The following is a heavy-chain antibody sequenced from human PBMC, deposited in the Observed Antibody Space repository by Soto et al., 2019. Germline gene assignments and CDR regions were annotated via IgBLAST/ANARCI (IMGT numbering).Heavy chain of an antibody. J-gene: IGHJ4*02. Sequence: QVQLVQSGAEVKKPGSSVKVSCKASGGTFSNSAVIWVRQAPGHGLEWMGGIIPIFGTVNYAQDFQGRVTITADESTSTAYMQLSSLRSDDTAVYFCARDFSPAGSFETSGSPYWGQGTLVTVSS. CDR2: IIPIFGTV. CDR1: GGTFSNSA. CDR3: ARDFSPAGSFETSGSPY. V-gene: IGHV1-69*12. D-gene: IGHD3-22*01.